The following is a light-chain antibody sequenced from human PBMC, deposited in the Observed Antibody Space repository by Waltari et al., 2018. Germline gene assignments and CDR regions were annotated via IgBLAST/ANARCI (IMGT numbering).Light chain of an antibody. Sequence: QSALTQPPSVSGSPGQSVTISCTATSSDVGNYNRVSWYQQSPGTAPKLMIYDVTNRPSALPDRFPGSKSGNTASLTISGLQAEDEADYYCSSPTTSITWVFGGGTKLTVL. CDR1: SSDVGNYNR. CDR2: DVT. J-gene: IGLJ3*02. CDR3: SSPTTSITWV. V-gene: IGLV2-18*02.